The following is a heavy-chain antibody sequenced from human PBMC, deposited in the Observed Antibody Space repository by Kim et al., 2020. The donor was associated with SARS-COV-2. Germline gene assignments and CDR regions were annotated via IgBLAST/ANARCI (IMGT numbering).Heavy chain of an antibody. V-gene: IGHV3-23*03. Sequence: GGSLRLSCAASGFTFSSSVMTWVRRAPGKGLEWVSTIETVATNTYYSDSVKGRFTISRDNSKSTLYLQMNSLRAEDTAVYYCAKEANPSVYFADYRGDY. D-gene: IGHD3-9*01. CDR1: GFTFSSSV. CDR3: AKEANPSVYFADYRGDY. CDR2: IETVATNT. J-gene: IGHJ4*01.